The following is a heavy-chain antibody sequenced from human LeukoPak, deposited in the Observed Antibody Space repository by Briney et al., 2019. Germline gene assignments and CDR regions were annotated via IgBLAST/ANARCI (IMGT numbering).Heavy chain of an antibody. Sequence: PGGSLRLSCAASGFTFSSYWMSWVRQAPGKVLEWVANIKQDGSEKYYVDSVKGRFTISRDNAKNSLYLQMNSLRAEDTAVYYCARDLWDHDSSGYSLYWGQGTLVTVSS. V-gene: IGHV3-7*01. CDR3: ARDLWDHDSSGYSLY. CDR1: GFTFSSYW. J-gene: IGHJ4*02. D-gene: IGHD3-22*01. CDR2: IKQDGSEK.